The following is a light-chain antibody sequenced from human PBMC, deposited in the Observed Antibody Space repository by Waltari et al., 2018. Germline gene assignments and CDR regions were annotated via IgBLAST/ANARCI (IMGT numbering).Light chain of an antibody. CDR3: QQYYTTPYT. V-gene: IGKV4-1*01. CDR1: QSVLYSANNKNV. CDR2: WAS. Sequence: DIVMTQSPDSLAMSLGERATIHCKASQSVLYSANNKNVLAWYQQKPGQPPNLLIYWASTRESGVPDRFSGSGSGTDFTLTISSLQAEDVAVYYCQQYYTTPYTFGQGTKLEIK. J-gene: IGKJ2*01.